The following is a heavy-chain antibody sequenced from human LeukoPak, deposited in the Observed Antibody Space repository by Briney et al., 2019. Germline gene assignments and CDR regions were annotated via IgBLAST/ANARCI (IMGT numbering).Heavy chain of an antibody. J-gene: IGHJ5*02. D-gene: IGHD1-26*01. CDR2: ISYDGSNK. V-gene: IGHV3-30-3*01. CDR3: AREGSEIHRIYNWFDP. CDR1: GFTFSSYA. Sequence: PGGSLRLSCAASGFTFSSYAMHWVRQAPGKGLEWVAVISYDGSNKYYADSVKGRFTISRDNSKNTLYLQMNSLRAEDTAVYYCAREGSEIHRIYNWFDPWGQGTLVTVSS.